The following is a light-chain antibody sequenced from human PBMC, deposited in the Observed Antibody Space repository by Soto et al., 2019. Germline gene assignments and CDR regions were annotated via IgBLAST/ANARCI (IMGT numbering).Light chain of an antibody. CDR1: QSVRSN. J-gene: IGKJ5*01. Sequence: EIVISQSPATLSVSPGDRATLSCRANQSVRSNLAWYQQRPGQAPRLLIYGASTRAAGVPARFSGSGSGTEFTLTISSLQSEDFAVYYCQQSINWPPGITFGQGTRLEIK. CDR3: QQSINWPPGIT. CDR2: GAS. V-gene: IGKV3-15*01.